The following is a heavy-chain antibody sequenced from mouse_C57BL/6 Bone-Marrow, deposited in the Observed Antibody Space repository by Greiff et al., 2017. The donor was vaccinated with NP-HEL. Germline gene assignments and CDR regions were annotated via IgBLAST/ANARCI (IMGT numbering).Heavy chain of an antibody. CDR1: GFPFSSYT. Sequence: EVKLEESGGGLVKPGGSLKLSCAASGFPFSSYTMSWVRQTPEKRLEWVATISGGGGNTYYPDSVKGRFTISRDNAKNTLYLQMSSLRSEDTALYYCARDLAWFAYWGQGTLVTVSA. J-gene: IGHJ3*01. CDR2: ISGGGGNT. CDR3: ARDLAWFAY. V-gene: IGHV5-9*01.